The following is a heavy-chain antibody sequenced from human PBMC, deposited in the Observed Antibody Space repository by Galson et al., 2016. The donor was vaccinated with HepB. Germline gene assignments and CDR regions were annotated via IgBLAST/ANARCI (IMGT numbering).Heavy chain of an antibody. D-gene: IGHD6-13*01. J-gene: IGHJ6*02. CDR3: ARSVGSGYASRQPYFYYGMDV. V-gene: IGHV3-33*01. Sequence: SLRLSCAASGFPFSSYTMHWVRQAPGKGLEWVAVIWFDGSENYYADSVKGRFTISRDNSKNTLYLQMDSLRVEDTALYFCARSVGSGYASRQPYFYYGMDVWGQGTTVTVSS. CDR1: GFPFSSYT. CDR2: IWFDGSEN.